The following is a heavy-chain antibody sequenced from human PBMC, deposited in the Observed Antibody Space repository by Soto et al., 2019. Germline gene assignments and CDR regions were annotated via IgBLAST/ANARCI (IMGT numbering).Heavy chain of an antibody. Sequence: ASVKVSCKASGYTFTGYYMHWVRQAPGQGLERMGWINPNSGGTNYAQKFQGWVTISVDTSKNQFSLKLSSVTAADTAVYYCARDGGSYKDYYYYGMDVWGQGTTVTVSS. V-gene: IGHV1-2*04. J-gene: IGHJ6*02. CDR1: GYTFTGYY. CDR3: ARDGGSYKDYYYYGMDV. D-gene: IGHD1-26*01. CDR2: INPNSGGT.